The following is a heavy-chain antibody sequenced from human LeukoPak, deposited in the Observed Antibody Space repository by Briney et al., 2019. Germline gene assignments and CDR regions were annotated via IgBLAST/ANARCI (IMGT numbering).Heavy chain of an antibody. D-gene: IGHD1-26*01. Sequence: GGSLRLSCAASGFTVSSNYMSWVRQAPGKGLEWVSVIYSGGSTYYADSVKGRFTISRDNSKNTLYLQMNSLRDEDTAVYYCARYSIVYSGMDVWGQGTTVTVSS. V-gene: IGHV3-66*01. CDR2: IYSGGST. CDR1: GFTVSSNY. J-gene: IGHJ6*02. CDR3: ARYSIVYSGMDV.